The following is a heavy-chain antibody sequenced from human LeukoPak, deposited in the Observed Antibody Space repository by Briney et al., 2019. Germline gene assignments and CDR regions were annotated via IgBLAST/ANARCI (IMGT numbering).Heavy chain of an antibody. CDR1: GGTFSSYA. D-gene: IGHD3-22*01. CDR3: ARRGSYYDSSGYYYYYFDY. V-gene: IGHV1-69*05. Sequence: SVKVSCKASGGTFSSYAISWVRQAPGQGLEWMGGIIPIFGTANYAQKFQGRVTITTDESTSTAYMELSSLRSEDTAVYYCARRGSYYDSSGYYYYYFDYWGRGTLVTVSS. CDR2: IIPIFGTA. J-gene: IGHJ4*02.